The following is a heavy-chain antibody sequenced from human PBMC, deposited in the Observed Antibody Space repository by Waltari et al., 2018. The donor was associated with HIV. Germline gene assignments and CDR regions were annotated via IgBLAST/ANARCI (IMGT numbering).Heavy chain of an antibody. CDR3: ATGGGTTSIQLYDLDV. Sequence: QVQLIQSGAEVKKPGASVQVSCKVFGYTLTELSIHWVRQAPGKGLEWMGGFDPEDDETIYAQKFQGRVTMTEDTSTDSAYMELSSLTSEDTAVYYCATGGGTTSIQLYDLDVWGQGTTVTVSS. CDR1: GYTLTELS. CDR2: FDPEDDET. J-gene: IGHJ6*02. D-gene: IGHD1-26*01. V-gene: IGHV1-24*01.